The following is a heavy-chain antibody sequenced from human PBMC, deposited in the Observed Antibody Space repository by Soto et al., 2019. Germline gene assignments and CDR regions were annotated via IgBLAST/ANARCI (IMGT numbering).Heavy chain of an antibody. CDR2: IYYSGST. J-gene: IGHJ6*02. CDR3: ARPNPYYYDSSGYSGGMDV. V-gene: IGHV4-39*01. CDR1: GGSISSSSYY. D-gene: IGHD3-22*01. Sequence: ASETLSLTCIVSGGSISSSSYYWGWIRQPTGKGLEWIGSIYYSGSTFYNPSLKSRVTISVDTSKNQFSLKLSSVTAADTAVYYCARPNPYYYDSSGYSGGMDVWGQGTTVTVSS.